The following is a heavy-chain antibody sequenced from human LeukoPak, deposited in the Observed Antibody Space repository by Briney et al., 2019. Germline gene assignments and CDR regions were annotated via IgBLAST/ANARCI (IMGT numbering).Heavy chain of an antibody. D-gene: IGHD3-9*01. V-gene: IGHV3-74*01. Sequence: GGTLRLSREASGFTFTNYGMSWVRQAPGKGLVWVSRINSDGSSTSYADSVKGRFTISRDNAKNTLYLQMNSLRAEDTAVYYCARDGELRYFDWLRYYYYYMDVWGKGTTVTISS. CDR2: INSDGSST. CDR1: GFTFTNYG. CDR3: ARDGELRYFDWLRYYYYYMDV. J-gene: IGHJ6*03.